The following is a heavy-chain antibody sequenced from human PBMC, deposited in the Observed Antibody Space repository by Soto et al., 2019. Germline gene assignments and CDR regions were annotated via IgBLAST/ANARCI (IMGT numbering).Heavy chain of an antibody. V-gene: IGHV3-23*01. D-gene: IGHD2-15*01. CDR2: ISGSGGGT. CDR1: GFTFSSYA. J-gene: IGHJ4*02. CDR3: AKALHCSGGSCYSGFSFDY. Sequence: GGSLRLSCAASGFTFSSYAMSWVRQAPGKGLEWVSAISGSGGGTYYADSVKGRFTISRDNSKNTLYLQMNSLRAEDTAVYYCAKALHCSGGSCYSGFSFDYWGQGTLVTVSS.